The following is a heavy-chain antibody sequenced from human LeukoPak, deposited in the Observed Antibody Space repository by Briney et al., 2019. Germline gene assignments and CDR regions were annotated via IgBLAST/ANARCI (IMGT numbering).Heavy chain of an antibody. CDR2: IYHSGST. Sequence: SETLSLTCTVSGGSISSGGYYWSWIRQPPGKGLEWIGYIYHSGSTYYNPSLKSRVTISVDRSKNQFSLKLSSVTAADTAVYYCARGSEQWLVNFDYWGQGTLVTVSS. CDR3: ARGSEQWLVNFDY. V-gene: IGHV4-30-2*01. CDR1: GGSISSGGYY. D-gene: IGHD6-19*01. J-gene: IGHJ4*02.